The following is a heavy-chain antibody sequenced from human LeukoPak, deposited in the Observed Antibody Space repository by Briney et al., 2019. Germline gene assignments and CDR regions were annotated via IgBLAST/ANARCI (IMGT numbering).Heavy chain of an antibody. D-gene: IGHD2-2*01. CDR3: ARVDDFNALEY. Sequence: PSETLSLTCTVSGYSISSGYYWGWIRQPPGKGLEWIGSIYHSGSTYYNPSLKSRVTISVDTSKNQFSLKLSSVTAADTAVYYCARVDDFNALEYWGQGVLVTVSS. V-gene: IGHV4-38-2*02. J-gene: IGHJ4*02. CDR2: IYHSGST. CDR1: GYSISSGYY.